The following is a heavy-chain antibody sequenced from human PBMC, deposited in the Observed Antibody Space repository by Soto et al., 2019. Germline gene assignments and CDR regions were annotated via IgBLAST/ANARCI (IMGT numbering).Heavy chain of an antibody. CDR1: GGSISSYY. J-gene: IGHJ4*02. CDR2: IYYSGST. D-gene: IGHD6-13*01. Sequence: SETLSLTCTVSGGSISSYYWSWIRQPPGKGLEWIGYIYYSGSTNYNPSLKSRVTISVDRSKNQFSLKLSSVTAADTAVYYCARGLNTAAALDYWGQGTLVTVSS. V-gene: IGHV4-59*12. CDR3: ARGLNTAAALDY.